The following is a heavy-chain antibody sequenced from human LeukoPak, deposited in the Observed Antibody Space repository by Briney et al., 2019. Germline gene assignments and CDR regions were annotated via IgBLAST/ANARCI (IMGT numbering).Heavy chain of an antibody. D-gene: IGHD6-13*01. J-gene: IGHJ4*02. Sequence: SETLSPTCTVSGGSISSYYWSWIRQPAGKGLEWIGRTYTSGSTNYNPSLKSRVTMSVDTSKNQFSLKLSSVTAADTAVYYCARDTSYSSSWTHDYWGQGTLVTVSS. CDR2: TYTSGST. CDR1: GGSISSYY. CDR3: ARDTSYSSSWTHDY. V-gene: IGHV4-4*07.